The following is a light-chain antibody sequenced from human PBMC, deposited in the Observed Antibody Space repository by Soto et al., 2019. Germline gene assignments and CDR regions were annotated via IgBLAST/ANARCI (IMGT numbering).Light chain of an antibody. CDR2: LESIGSY. CDR3: ETWDSNTRV. J-gene: IGLJ3*02. CDR1: SGHSSYI. Sequence: QSVLTQSSSASASLGSSVKLTCTLSSGHSSYIIAWHQQQPGKAPRYLMKLESIGSYNKGSGAPDRFSGSSAGADRYLTISNHQLEDEADYYCETWDSNTRVFGGGTKLTVL. V-gene: IGLV4-60*02.